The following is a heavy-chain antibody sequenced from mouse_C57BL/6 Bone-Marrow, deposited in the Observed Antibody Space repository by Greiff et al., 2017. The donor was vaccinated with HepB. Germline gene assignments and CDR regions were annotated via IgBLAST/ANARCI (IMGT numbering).Heavy chain of an antibody. CDR1: GYTFTSYW. CDR3: ARRIYYYGSSWDYFDY. V-gene: IGHV1-64*01. CDR2: IHPNSGST. D-gene: IGHD1-1*01. J-gene: IGHJ2*01. Sequence: QVQLQQSGAELVKPGASVKLSCKASGYTFTSYWMHWVKQRPGQGLEWIGMIHPNSGSTNYNEKFKSKATLTVDKSSSTAYMQLSSLTSEDSAVYYCARRIYYYGSSWDYFDYWGQGTTLTVSS.